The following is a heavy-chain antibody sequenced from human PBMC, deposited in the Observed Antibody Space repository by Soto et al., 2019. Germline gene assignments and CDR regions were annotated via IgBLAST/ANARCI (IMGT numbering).Heavy chain of an antibody. CDR1: GFTFSTYW. J-gene: IGHJ6*02. CDR3: GRGIRNYYGVDV. D-gene: IGHD5-18*01. Sequence: EVQLVESGGGLVQPGWSLRLSCVASGFTFSTYWMHWVRQAPRKGLVWVSRIKFDGSTTSYADSVKGRFTISRDNGKNTVYLQRNSGGGGDTGVYYCGRGIRNYYGVDVWGQGTTVTVSS. CDR2: IKFDGSTT. V-gene: IGHV3-74*01.